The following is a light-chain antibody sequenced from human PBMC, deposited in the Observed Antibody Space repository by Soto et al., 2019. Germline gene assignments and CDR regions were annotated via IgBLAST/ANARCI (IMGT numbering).Light chain of an antibody. J-gene: IGKJ3*01. CDR2: DAS. Sequence: DIQMTQSPSALSASVGDRVTITCRASQSISSWLAWYQQKPGKAPKLLIYDASSLESGVPSRFSGSGSGTEFTLTISSLQPDYFATYYCQQYNRYFTFGPGTKVDS. V-gene: IGKV1-5*01. CDR3: QQYNRYFT. CDR1: QSISSW.